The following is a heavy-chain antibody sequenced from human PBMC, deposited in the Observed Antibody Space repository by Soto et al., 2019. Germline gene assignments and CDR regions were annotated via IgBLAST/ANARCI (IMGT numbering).Heavy chain of an antibody. CDR1: GGTFSSYA. CDR3: ASGVVSDYFYLDY. CDR2: IIPVFGTA. V-gene: IGHV1-69*06. J-gene: IGHJ4*02. Sequence: QVQLVQSGAEVKKPGSSVKVSCKAFGGTFSSYAISWVRQAPGQGLEWMGGIIPVFGTANYGQRFQGRVTMTADRSTSTDYMELSSLRSEGTATYYCASGVVSDYFYLDYWGQVTLVTVAS. D-gene: IGHD3-22*01.